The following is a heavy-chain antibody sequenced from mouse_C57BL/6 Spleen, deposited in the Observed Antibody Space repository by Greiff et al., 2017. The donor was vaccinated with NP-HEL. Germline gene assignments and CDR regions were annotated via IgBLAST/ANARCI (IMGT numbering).Heavy chain of an antibody. Sequence: EVQVVESGGDLVKPGGSLKLSCAASGFTFSSYGMSWVRQTPDKRLEWVATISSGGSYTYYPDSVKGRFTISRDNAKNTRYLQMSSLKSEDTAMYYCARQGSGDWFAYWGQGTLVTVSA. CDR3: ARQGSGDWFAY. D-gene: IGHD1-3*01. J-gene: IGHJ3*01. CDR1: GFTFSSYG. V-gene: IGHV5-6*01. CDR2: ISSGGSYT.